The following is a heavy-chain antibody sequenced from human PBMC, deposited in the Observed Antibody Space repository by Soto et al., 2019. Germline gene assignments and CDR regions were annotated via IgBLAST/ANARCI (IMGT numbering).Heavy chain of an antibody. V-gene: IGHV3-23*01. J-gene: IGHJ4*03. D-gene: IGHD1-26*01. Sequence: GGSLRLSCAASGFSFRAYAMSWVRQAPGKGLVWVSTISGGGDSTYYAEPVKGRFTIYRDNFKNTLFLQVYSPSAEDPAVYSRARGPFVGWEVRETDYWGRGTLVTVSS. CDR2: ISGGGDST. CDR3: ARGPFVGWEVRETDY. CDR1: GFSFRAYA.